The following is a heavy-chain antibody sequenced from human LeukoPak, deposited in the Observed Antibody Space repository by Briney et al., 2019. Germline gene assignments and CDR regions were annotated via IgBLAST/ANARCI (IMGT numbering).Heavy chain of an antibody. CDR2: VDPEDGET. Sequence: ASVKVSCKVSGYTVTELSMHWVRQAPGKGLEWMGGVDPEDGETIYAQKFQGRVTMTEDTSTDTAYMELSSLRSEDTAVYYCATEELERGWAYFDYWGQGTLVTVSS. CDR1: GYTVTELS. CDR3: ATEELERGWAYFDY. D-gene: IGHD1-1*01. V-gene: IGHV1-24*01. J-gene: IGHJ4*02.